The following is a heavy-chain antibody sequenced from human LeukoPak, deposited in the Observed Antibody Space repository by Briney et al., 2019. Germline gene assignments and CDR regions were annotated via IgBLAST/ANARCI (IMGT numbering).Heavy chain of an antibody. V-gene: IGHV4-39*07. CDR2: IYYSGST. D-gene: IGHD3-22*01. CDR1: GGSISSSSYY. Sequence: SETLSLTCTVSGGSISSSSYYWGWIRQPPGKGLEWIGSIYYSGSTYYNPSLKSRVTISVDTSKNQFSLKLSSVTAADTAVYYCARDRNYYDSSGYYFDYWGQGTLVTVSS. J-gene: IGHJ4*02. CDR3: ARDRNYYDSSGYYFDY.